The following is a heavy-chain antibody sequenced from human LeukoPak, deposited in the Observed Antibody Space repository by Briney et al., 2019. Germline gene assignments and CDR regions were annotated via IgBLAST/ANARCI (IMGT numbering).Heavy chain of an antibody. CDR2: ISSSSTYI. V-gene: IGHV3-21*01. D-gene: IGHD5-12*01. CDR1: GFPFRSFS. Sequence: GGSLRLSCVASGFPFRSFSMNWVRQAPGKGLEWVSSISSSSTYIYYADSVKGRFTISRDNAKNSLYLQMSSLRAEDTAVYFCARDLEVATGPDYWGQGTLVTVSS. CDR3: ARDLEVATGPDY. J-gene: IGHJ4*02.